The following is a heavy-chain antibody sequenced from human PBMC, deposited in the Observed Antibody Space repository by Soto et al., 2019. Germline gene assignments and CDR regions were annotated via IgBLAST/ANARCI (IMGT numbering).Heavy chain of an antibody. J-gene: IGHJ4*02. CDR3: ARDSERGVTAILPE. CDR1: GYTFTSYV. D-gene: IGHD2-21*02. CDR2: ISAYNGNT. Sequence: ASVKISCKASGYTFTSYVISWVRQAPGQGLEWMGWISAYNGNTNYAQKLQGRVTMTTDTSTSTAYMELRSLRSDDTAVYYCARDSERGVTAILPEWGQGSWVTV. V-gene: IGHV1-18*04.